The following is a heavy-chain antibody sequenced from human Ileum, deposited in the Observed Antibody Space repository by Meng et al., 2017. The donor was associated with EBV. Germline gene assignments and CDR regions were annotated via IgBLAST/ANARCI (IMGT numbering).Heavy chain of an antibody. CDR2: TYYRSKWYN. D-gene: IGHD3-22*01. J-gene: IGHJ4*02. CDR1: GDSVSSNSAA. Sequence: QGQVQQSGPGLVKPSQTPPLPCAISGDSVSSNSAAWNWIRQSPSRGLEWLGRTYYRSKWYNDYAVSVKSPITINPDTSKNQFSLQLNSVTPEDTAVYYCARDSSSSAYSPFDYWGQGTLVTVSS. V-gene: IGHV6-1*01. CDR3: ARDSSSSAYSPFDY.